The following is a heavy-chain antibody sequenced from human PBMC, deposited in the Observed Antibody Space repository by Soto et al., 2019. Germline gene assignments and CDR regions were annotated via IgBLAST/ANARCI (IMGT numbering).Heavy chain of an antibody. D-gene: IGHD6-19*01. J-gene: IGHJ6*02. V-gene: IGHV4-39*01. Sequence: QQQLQESGPGLVKPSETLPLTCTVSGGSISSSSYYWGWIRQPPGKGLEWIGSIYYSGSTYYNPSLKSRVTISVDTSKNQFALKLSSVTAADTAVYYCARQGLGSSGWDYYGMDVWGQGTTVTVSS. CDR3: ARQGLGSSGWDYYGMDV. CDR2: IYYSGST. CDR1: GGSISSSSYY.